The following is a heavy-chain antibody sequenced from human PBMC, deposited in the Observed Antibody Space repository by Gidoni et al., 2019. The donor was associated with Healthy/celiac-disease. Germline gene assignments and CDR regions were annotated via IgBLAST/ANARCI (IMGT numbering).Heavy chain of an antibody. V-gene: IGHV3-33*01. Sequence: QVQLVESGGGVVQPGRSLRLSCAASGFTFSSYGMHWVRQAPGKGLEWVAVIWDDGSNKYYADSVKGRFTISSDNSKNTLYLQMNSLRAEDTAVYYCARAAGGIVPGDAGVFDYWGQGTLVTVSS. D-gene: IGHD2-2*01. J-gene: IGHJ4*02. CDR3: ARAAGGIVPGDAGVFDY. CDR1: GFTFSSYG. CDR2: IWDDGSNK.